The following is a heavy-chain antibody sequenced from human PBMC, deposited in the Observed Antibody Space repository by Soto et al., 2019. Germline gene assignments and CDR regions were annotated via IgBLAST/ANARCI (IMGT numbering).Heavy chain of an antibody. CDR3: SRCHRGLRCHLDY. V-gene: IGHV1-2*02. CDR2: INSNSXGT. CDR1: GDPFTGSY. D-gene: IGHD1-1*01. Sequence: ASVHVSCKASGDPFTGSYMHCLRQAPGQELEWMGWINSNSXGTNYAQTFRGGVTMTRDTSVNSAYLHLSSLTSDHTAVYFCSRCHRGLRCHLDYGGQGTLVTVSS. J-gene: IGHJ4*02.